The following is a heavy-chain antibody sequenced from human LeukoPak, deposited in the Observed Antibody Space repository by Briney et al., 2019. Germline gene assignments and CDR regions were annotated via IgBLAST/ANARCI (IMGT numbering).Heavy chain of an antibody. V-gene: IGHV1-8*01. CDR2: FNRENDNT. J-gene: IGHJ3*02. D-gene: IGHD5-24*01. Sequence: ASVKVSCKPSGYIFRNYDIRWGRQAPGQGLEWMGWFNRENDNTGYAQKFHGRVTMTRHAPTNPAYMELTSLRSEDTAVYFCATPMANTFDAFDIWGQGSRVTVSS. CDR3: ATPMANTFDAFDI. CDR1: GYIFRNYD.